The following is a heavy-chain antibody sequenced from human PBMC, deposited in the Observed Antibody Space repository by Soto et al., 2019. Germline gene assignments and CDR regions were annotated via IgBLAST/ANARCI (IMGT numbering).Heavy chain of an antibody. J-gene: IGHJ5*02. CDR2: IYYSGST. Sequence: PSETLSLTCTVSGGSISSGGYYWSWIRQHPGKGLEWIGYIYYSGSTYYNPSLKSRVTISVDTSKNQFSLKLSSVTAADTAVYYCARVLARVVPAAIPDWFDPWGQGTLVTVSS. V-gene: IGHV4-31*03. D-gene: IGHD2-2*02. CDR1: GGSISSGGYY. CDR3: ARVLARVVPAAIPDWFDP.